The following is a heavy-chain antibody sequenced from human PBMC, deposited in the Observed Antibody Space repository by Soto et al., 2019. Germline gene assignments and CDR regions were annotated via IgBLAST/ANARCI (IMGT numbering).Heavy chain of an antibody. CDR2: INHSGST. V-gene: IGHV4-34*01. CDR1: GGSFSGDY. D-gene: IGHD3-10*01. Sequence: SETLSLTWAVYGGSFSGDYWSWIRQPPGNGLEWIGEINHSGSTNYNPSLKSRVTISVDTSKNQFSLKLRSVTAADTAIYYCARGNSFGSGIGYYDHWGQGAQVTVSS. J-gene: IGHJ4*02. CDR3: ARGNSFGSGIGYYDH.